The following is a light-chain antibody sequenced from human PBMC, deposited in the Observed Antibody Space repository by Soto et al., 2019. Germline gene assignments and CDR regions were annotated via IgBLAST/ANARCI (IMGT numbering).Light chain of an antibody. CDR3: QQLNSYPYT. V-gene: IGKV1-9*01. J-gene: IGKJ2*01. CDR2: AAS. CDR1: QGISSS. Sequence: DIQLTQSPSFLSASVGDRVTITCRASQGISSSLAWYQQKPGKAPNLLIYAASTLQSGVPSRFSGSGSGTEFTLTISSLQPEDFATYYCQQLNSYPYTFGQGTKLEIK.